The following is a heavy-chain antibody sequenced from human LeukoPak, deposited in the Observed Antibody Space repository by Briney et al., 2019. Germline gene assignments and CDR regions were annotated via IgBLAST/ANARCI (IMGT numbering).Heavy chain of an antibody. Sequence: PGGSLRLSCAASGFTFDDYAMHWVRQAPGKGLEWVSGITWNRDNIGYVDSVKGRFTISRDNAKNSLYLQMNRLRAEDTAVYYYARVTYYYDSSGYYWGGFDYWGQGTLVTVSS. V-gene: IGHV3-9*01. CDR2: ITWNRDNI. CDR3: ARVTYYYDSSGYYWGGFDY. CDR1: GFTFDDYA. D-gene: IGHD3-22*01. J-gene: IGHJ4*02.